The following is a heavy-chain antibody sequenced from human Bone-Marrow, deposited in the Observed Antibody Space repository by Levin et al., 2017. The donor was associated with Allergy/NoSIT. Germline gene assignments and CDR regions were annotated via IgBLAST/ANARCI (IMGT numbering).Heavy chain of an antibody. Sequence: GGSLRLSCKASGYTFTDYYIHWVRQAPGQGLEWMGRSNPHSGGTTFAQKFQGRVTMTRDTSISTAYMELSSLRSDDTAVYYCARGERSFGYVLGNRFDPWGQGTLVTVSS. V-gene: IGHV1-2*06. CDR2: SNPHSGGT. D-gene: IGHD5-12*01. CDR3: ARGERSFGYVLGNRFDP. CDR1: GYTFTDYY. J-gene: IGHJ5*02.